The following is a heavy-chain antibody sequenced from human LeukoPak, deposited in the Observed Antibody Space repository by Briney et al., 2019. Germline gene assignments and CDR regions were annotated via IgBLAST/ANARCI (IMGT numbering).Heavy chain of an antibody. Sequence: PSETLSLTCAVYGGSSSGYYWSWIRQPPGKGLEWIGYIYSSGSTYYNPSLKSRVTMSIDTSNNQFSLKLSSVTAADTAVYYCARDRLRYSNYYFDYWGQGTLVTVSS. J-gene: IGHJ4*02. V-gene: IGHV4-34*09. CDR3: ARDRLRYSNYYFDY. CDR1: GGSSSGYY. D-gene: IGHD4-11*01. CDR2: IYSSGST.